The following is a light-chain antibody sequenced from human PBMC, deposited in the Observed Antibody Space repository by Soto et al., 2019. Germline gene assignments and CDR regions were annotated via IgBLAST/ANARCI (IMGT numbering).Light chain of an antibody. J-gene: IGKJ1*01. V-gene: IGKV1-39*01. CDR3: QQSYSTPRT. Sequence: DILMLQSPSSVSASVGARVTITCRASQRVSSYLNWYLQKPGNATKLLIYAKSRVQSWVPLRLSCSGSWTYFTLTISSLLPDDFATYYCQQSYSTPRTFGLRCKVDI. CDR2: AKS. CDR1: QRVSSY.